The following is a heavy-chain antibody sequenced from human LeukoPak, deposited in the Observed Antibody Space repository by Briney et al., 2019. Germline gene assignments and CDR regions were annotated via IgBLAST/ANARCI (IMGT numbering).Heavy chain of an antibody. CDR2: ITNTGGST. CDR3: ARDGGWRYDY. J-gene: IGHJ4*02. Sequence: PGGSLRLSCAASGFAFSVYSMVWVRQAPGKGLEFVSGITNTGGSTYYANSVEGRFSISRDNSKNTLYLQMGSLRADDMAVYYCARDGGWRYDYWGQGTLVTVSS. CDR1: GFAFSVYS. D-gene: IGHD6-19*01. V-gene: IGHV3-64*01.